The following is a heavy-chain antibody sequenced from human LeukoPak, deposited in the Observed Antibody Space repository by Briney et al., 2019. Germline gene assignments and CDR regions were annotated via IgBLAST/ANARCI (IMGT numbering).Heavy chain of an antibody. V-gene: IGHV3-30*02. CDR3: AKDPGYCSSTSCSDRAFDI. CDR1: GFTFSSYG. D-gene: IGHD2-2*01. CDR2: IRYDGSNK. J-gene: IGHJ3*02. Sequence: GGSLRLSCAASGFTFSSYGMHWVRQAPGKGLEWVAFIRYDGSNKYYADSVKGRFTISRDNSKNTLYLQMNSLRAEDTAVYYCAKDPGYCSSTSCSDRAFDIWGQGTMVTVSS.